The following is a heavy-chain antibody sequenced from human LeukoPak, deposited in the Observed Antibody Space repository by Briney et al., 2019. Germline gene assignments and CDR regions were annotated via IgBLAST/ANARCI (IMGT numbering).Heavy chain of an antibody. D-gene: IGHD3-10*01. CDR1: GASIRSHY. J-gene: IGHJ4*02. CDR3: ARHHPYSSGSSYHDPYFDY. CDR2: MYANGSS. V-gene: IGHV4-4*09. Sequence: SGTLSLTCDVSGASIRSHYWSWIRQPPGKGLEWIGNMYANGSSNYNPSLKSRVTISVATSKTQFSLKLDSVTAADTAVYYCARHHPYSSGSSYHDPYFDYWGQGALVTVSS.